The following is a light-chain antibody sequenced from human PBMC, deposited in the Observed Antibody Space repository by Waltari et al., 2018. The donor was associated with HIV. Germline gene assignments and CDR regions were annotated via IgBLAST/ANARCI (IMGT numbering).Light chain of an antibody. V-gene: IGKV3-20*01. Sequence: EIVLTQSPGTLSLTSGERATLSCRASQSVGSTYLAWYQQKPGQAPRLLMYGTSSRATGTPDRFSGNGSGTDFTLTISRLEPEDVAVYYCQQYGSSPLTFGGGTKVEIK. CDR2: GTS. J-gene: IGKJ4*01. CDR1: QSVGSTY. CDR3: QQYGSSPLT.